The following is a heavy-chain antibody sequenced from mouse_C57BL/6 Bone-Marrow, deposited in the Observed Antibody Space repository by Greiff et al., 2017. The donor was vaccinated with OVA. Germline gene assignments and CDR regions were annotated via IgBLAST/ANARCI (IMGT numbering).Heavy chain of an antibody. CDR1: GFSFNTYA. CDR2: IRSKSNNYAT. J-gene: IGHJ3*01. CDR3: VGGGRFAY. Sequence: EAGGGLVQPKGSLKLSCAASGFSFNTYAMNWVRQAPGKGLAWVARIRSKSNNYATYYADSVKDRFTISRDDSESMLYLQMNNLKNEDTAMYYCVGGGRFAYWGQGTLVTVSA. V-gene: IGHV10-1*01.